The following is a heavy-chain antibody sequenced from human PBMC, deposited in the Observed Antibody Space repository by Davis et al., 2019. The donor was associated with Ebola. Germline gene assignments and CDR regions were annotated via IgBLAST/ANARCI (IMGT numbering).Heavy chain of an antibody. J-gene: IGHJ6*03. CDR2: ISGSGRTT. Sequence: GESLKISCVASGFTFSSYAMSWVRQAPGKGLEWVSAISGSGRTTYYADSVKGRFTLSRDNSKNTLFLHMSSLRADDTAVYYCARDLRYDSSGYDYYFYMDVWGKGTTVTVSS. CDR3: ARDLRYDSSGYDYYFYMDV. V-gene: IGHV3-23*01. D-gene: IGHD3-22*01. CDR1: GFTFSSYA.